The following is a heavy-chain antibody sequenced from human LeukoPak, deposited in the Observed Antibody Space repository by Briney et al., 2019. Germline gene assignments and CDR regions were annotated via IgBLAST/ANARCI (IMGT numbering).Heavy chain of an antibody. J-gene: IGHJ4*02. CDR3: ARDSRFDY. Sequence: GGSLRLSCAASGFTFSSYSMNWVRQAPGKGLEWVSSISSSSSYIYYADSVKGRFTISRDNAKNSLYLQMTSLKAGDTAVYYCARDSRFDYWGQGTLVTVSS. CDR2: ISSSSSYI. CDR1: GFTFSSYS. V-gene: IGHV3-21*01.